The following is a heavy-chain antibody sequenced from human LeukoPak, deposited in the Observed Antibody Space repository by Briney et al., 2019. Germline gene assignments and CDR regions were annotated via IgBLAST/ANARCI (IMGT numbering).Heavy chain of an antibody. CDR1: GYTFTSYY. Sequence: ASVEVSCKASGYTFTSYYMHWVRQAPGQGLEWMGIINPSGGSTSYAQKFQGRVTMTRDTSTGTVYMELSSLRSEDTAVYYCAICSGGSCYSRGGVDYWGQGTLVTVSS. V-gene: IGHV1-46*03. CDR3: AICSGGSCYSRGGVDY. D-gene: IGHD2-15*01. J-gene: IGHJ4*02. CDR2: INPSGGST.